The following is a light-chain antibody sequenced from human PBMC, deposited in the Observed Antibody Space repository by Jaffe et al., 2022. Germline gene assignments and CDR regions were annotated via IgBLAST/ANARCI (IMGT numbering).Light chain of an antibody. CDR3: QQSGT. J-gene: IGKJ1*01. CDR1: QSVSSN. CDR2: GAS. Sequence: EIVMTQSPATLSVSPGERATLSCRASQSVSSNLAWYQQKPGQAPRLLIYGASTRATGIPARFSGSGSGTEFTLTISSLQSEDFAVYYCQQSGTFGQGTKVEIK. V-gene: IGKV3-15*01.